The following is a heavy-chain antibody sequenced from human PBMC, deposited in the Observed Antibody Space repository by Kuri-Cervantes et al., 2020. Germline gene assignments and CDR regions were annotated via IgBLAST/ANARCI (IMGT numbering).Heavy chain of an antibody. CDR1: GGSFSGYY. Sequence: SETLSLTCAVYGGSFSGYYWNWIRQPPGKGLEWIGEINHTGGTKYNPSLKSRVTMSVDASKNQFSLKLSSVTAADTAVYYCARWGFGDSYYYMNVWGKGTTVTVSS. CDR3: ARWGFGDSYYYMNV. D-gene: IGHD3-16*01. CDR2: INHTGGT. V-gene: IGHV4-34*01. J-gene: IGHJ6*03.